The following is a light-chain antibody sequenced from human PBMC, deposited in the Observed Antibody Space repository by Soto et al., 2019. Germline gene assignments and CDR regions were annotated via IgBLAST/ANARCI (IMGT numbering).Light chain of an antibody. CDR2: RNN. CDR1: SSNIGSNY. Sequence: QSVLTQPPSASGTPGQRFTISCSGSSSNIGSNYVYWYQQLPGTAPKLLIYRNNQRPSGVPDRFSGSKSGTSASLAISGLRSEDEADYYCAAWDDSLSGEVFGGGTKVTVL. J-gene: IGLJ2*01. CDR3: AAWDDSLSGEV. V-gene: IGLV1-47*01.